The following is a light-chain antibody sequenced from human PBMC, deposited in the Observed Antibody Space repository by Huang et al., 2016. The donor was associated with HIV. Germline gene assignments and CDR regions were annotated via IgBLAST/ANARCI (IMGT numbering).Light chain of an antibody. CDR3: QNYNSAPFT. CDR2: AAS. Sequence: DIKMTQSSSSLSASVGDRVTITCRASQCIANYLAWYQQKPGKVPKLLVYAASTLQSGVPSRFSASGSGTDCTHAISSLQPEDLATYCCQNYNSAPFTVGPGTTVDIK. V-gene: IGKV1-27*01. CDR1: QCIANY. J-gene: IGKJ3*01.